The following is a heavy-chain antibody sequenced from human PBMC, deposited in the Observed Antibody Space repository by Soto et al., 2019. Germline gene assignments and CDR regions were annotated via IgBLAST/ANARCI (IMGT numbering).Heavy chain of an antibody. CDR2: IYWDGDK. J-gene: IGHJ5*02. CDR1: GFSLSTSGAA. Sequence: QINLIESGPTLVKPTQTLTLTCTFSGFSLSTSGAAVGWVRQPPGRALEWLALIYWDGDKRYNASLGNRLTITKDASMNQMVLTLTNVDPADTAIYYCALRATMTIFGLIIDNGIWFDPWGQGTRVIVSS. V-gene: IGHV2-5*02. CDR3: ALRATMTIFGLIIDNGIWFDP. D-gene: IGHD3-3*01.